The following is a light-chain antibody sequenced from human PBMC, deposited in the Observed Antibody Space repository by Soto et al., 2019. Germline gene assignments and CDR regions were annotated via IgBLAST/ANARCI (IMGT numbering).Light chain of an antibody. CDR3: QSYDSSLSGVV. CDR2: GNS. Sequence: QSVLTQPPSVSGAPGQRVTISCTGSSSNIGAGYDVHWYQQLPGTAPKLLIYGNSNRPSGVPDRFSGSKSGTSASLAITGLKAEDEADYYCQSYDSSLSGVVFGEGPRSPS. J-gene: IGLJ2*01. CDR1: SSNIGAGYD. V-gene: IGLV1-40*01.